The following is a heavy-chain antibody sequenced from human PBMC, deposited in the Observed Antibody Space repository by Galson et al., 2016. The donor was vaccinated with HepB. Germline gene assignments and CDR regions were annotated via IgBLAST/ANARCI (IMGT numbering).Heavy chain of an antibody. CDR1: GFTFSHYA. CDR3: ARAMSRFGSGDYASDL. V-gene: IGHV3-30*04. CDR2: LSYDGRTT. D-gene: IGHD3-10*01. J-gene: IGHJ3*01. Sequence: SLRLSCAVSGFTFSHYAFHWVRQAPGTGLDWVAVLSYDGRTTYYADSVKGRFTISKDNSKNTLNLQMTSLRVEDSAVYFCARAMSRFGSGDYASDLWGQGTFVSVSS.